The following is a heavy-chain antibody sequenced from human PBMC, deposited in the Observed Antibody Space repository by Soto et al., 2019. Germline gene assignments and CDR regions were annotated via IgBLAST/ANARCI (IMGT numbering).Heavy chain of an antibody. CDR3: ARDLALSDHDAFYGMDG. V-gene: IGHV3-49*03. D-gene: IGHD3-3*02. CDR1: GFTFGDYT. CDR2: IRSKAYGATT. J-gene: IGHJ6*02. Sequence: PGGALRLACVASGFTFGDYTMSLFRQAPGGGRGWVSFIRSKAYGATTECAASVKGRFTISRDDSKSIAYLQMNSLKSEDTAVYYCARDLALSDHDAFYGMDGWGQGTTVTVSS.